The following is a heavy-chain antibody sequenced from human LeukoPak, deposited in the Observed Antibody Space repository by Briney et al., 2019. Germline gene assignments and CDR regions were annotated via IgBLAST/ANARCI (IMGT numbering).Heavy chain of an antibody. Sequence: GGSLRLSCVGSGFSFRSHWVNWVRQSPGKGLEGVANIKPDGIDKYYVDSARGRFTVSRDNAKNSAFLKMNSLRAEDTAIYYCATISAQTFDIWGQGTLVSVSS. J-gene: IGHJ3*02. CDR3: ATISAQTFDI. CDR1: GFSFRSHW. V-gene: IGHV3-7*01. D-gene: IGHD5-24*01. CDR2: IKPDGIDK.